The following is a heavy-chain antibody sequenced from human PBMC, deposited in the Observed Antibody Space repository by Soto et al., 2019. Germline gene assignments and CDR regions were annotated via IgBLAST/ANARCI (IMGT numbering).Heavy chain of an antibody. J-gene: IGHJ5*02. CDR2: ISSSSSYI. Sequence: PGGSLRLSCAASGFTFSSYSMNWVRQAPGKGLEWVLSISSSSSYIYYADSVKGRFTISRDNAKNSLYLQMNSLRAEDTAVYYCARGLVLVPADPFWWFDPWGQGTLVTVSS. V-gene: IGHV3-21*01. CDR3: ARGLVLVPADPFWWFDP. D-gene: IGHD2-2*01. CDR1: GFTFSSYS.